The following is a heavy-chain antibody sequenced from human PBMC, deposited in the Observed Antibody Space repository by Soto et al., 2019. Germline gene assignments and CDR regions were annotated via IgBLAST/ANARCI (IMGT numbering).Heavy chain of an antibody. J-gene: IGHJ1*01. Sequence: QVQLVQSGAEVKKPGASVKVSCKASGYTFTSYYMHWVRQAPGQGREWMGIINPSGGSTSYAEKFQGRVTMTRDTSTSTVYRELSSLRSEDTAVYYCARDGDYYDSPRPHGEYFQHWGQGTLVTVSS. D-gene: IGHD3-22*01. CDR2: INPSGGST. V-gene: IGHV1-46*01. CDR1: GYTFTSYY. CDR3: ARDGDYYDSPRPHGEYFQH.